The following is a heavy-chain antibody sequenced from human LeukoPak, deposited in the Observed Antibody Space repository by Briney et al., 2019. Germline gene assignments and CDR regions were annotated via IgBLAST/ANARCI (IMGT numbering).Heavy chain of an antibody. J-gene: IGHJ3*02. CDR3: ARGVFWSGFYNDAFDI. CDR1: GYSFTSYW. V-gene: IGHV5-51*01. CDR2: IYPGDSDT. D-gene: IGHD3-3*01. Sequence: ESLKISCKGSGYSFTSYWIGWVRQMPGKGLEWMGIIYPGDSDTRYSPSFQGQVTISADKSISTAYLQWSSLRASDTAIYYCARGVFWSGFYNDAFDIWGQGTMVTVSS.